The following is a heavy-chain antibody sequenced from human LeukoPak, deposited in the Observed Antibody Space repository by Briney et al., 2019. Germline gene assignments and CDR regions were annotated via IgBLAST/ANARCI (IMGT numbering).Heavy chain of an antibody. CDR1: GFTFSDYY. CDR2: ISSSGSTI. Sequence: GGSLRLSCAASGFTFSDYYMSWIRQAPGKGLEWVSYISSSGSTIYYADSVKGRFTISRDNAKNSLYLQMNSLRAEDTAVYYCARGTPAGMYYYYYGMDVWGQGTTVTVSS. J-gene: IGHJ6*02. CDR3: ARGTPAGMYYYYYGMDV. V-gene: IGHV3-11*01. D-gene: IGHD2-2*01.